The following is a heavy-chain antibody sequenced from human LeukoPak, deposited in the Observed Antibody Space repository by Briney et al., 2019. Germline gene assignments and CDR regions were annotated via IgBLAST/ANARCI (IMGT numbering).Heavy chain of an antibody. D-gene: IGHD3-16*01. CDR1: RFAFSSYA. CDR3: AKDRSNLPLMY. J-gene: IGHJ4*02. CDR2: ISGSGGST. Sequence: GGSLRLSCAASRFAFSSYAMSWVRQAPGKGLEWVSGISGSGGSTFYADSVKGRFTISRDNSKNTLYLQLNRLSAGDTAVYYCAKDRSNLPLMYWGQGALVTVSS. V-gene: IGHV3-23*01.